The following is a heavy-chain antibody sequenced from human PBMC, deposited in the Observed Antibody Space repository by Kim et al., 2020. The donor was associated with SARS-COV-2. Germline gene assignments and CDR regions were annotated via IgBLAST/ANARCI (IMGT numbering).Heavy chain of an antibody. CDR1: GYTFTSYG. V-gene: IGHV1-18*01. CDR2: ISAYNGNT. CDR3: ARDGVYDYVWGSYRSRYFDY. D-gene: IGHD3-16*02. Sequence: ASVKVSCKASGYTFTSYGISWVRQAPGQGLEWMGGISAYNGNTNYAQKLQGRVTMTTDTSTSTAYMELRSLRSDDTAVYYCARDGVYDYVWGSYRSRYFDYWGQGTLVTVSS. J-gene: IGHJ4*02.